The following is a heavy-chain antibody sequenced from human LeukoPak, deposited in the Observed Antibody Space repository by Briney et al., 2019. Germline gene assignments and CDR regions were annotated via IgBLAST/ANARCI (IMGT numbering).Heavy chain of an antibody. Sequence: ASVKVSCKASGGTFSSYAISWVRQAPGQGLEWMGGIIPIFGTANYAQKFQGRVTITADKSTSTAYMELSSLRSEDTAVYYCASIEYSSSPGGDWGQGTLVTVSS. D-gene: IGHD6-6*01. CDR3: ASIEYSSSPGGD. CDR1: GGTFSSYA. CDR2: IIPIFGTA. J-gene: IGHJ4*02. V-gene: IGHV1-69*06.